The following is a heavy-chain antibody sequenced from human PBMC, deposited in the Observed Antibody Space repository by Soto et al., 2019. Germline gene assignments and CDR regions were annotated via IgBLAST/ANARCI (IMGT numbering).Heavy chain of an antibody. V-gene: IGHV3-30*18. D-gene: IGHD6-13*01. J-gene: IGHJ6*02. Sequence: QVQLVESGGGVVQPGRSLRLSCAASGFTFSSYGMHWVRQAPGKGLEWGAVISYDGSNKYYADSVKGRFIISRDNSKNALYLQRNSLRAEDTAVYYCAKDRSSGIAATATMYYYDGMDVWGQGTTVTVSS. CDR2: ISYDGSNK. CDR1: GFTFSSYG. CDR3: AKDRSSGIAATATMYYYDGMDV.